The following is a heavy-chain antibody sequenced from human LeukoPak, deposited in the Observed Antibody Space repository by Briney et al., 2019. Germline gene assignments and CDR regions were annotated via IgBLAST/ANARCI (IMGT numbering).Heavy chain of an antibody. CDR1: GGSFSGYY. CDR3: ARGRPRVWYSSSWFDF. Sequence: PSETLSLTCAVYGGSFSGYYWSWIRQPPGKGLEWIGEINHSGSTNYNPSLKSRVTISVDTSKNQFSLKLSSVTAADTAVYYCARGRPRVWYSSSWFDFWGQGTLVTVSS. D-gene: IGHD6-13*01. V-gene: IGHV4-34*01. CDR2: INHSGST. J-gene: IGHJ5*01.